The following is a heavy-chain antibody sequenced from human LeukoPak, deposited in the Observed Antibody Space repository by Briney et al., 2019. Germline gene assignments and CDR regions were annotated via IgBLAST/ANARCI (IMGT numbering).Heavy chain of an antibody. V-gene: IGHV3-74*01. D-gene: IGHD6-19*01. CDR1: GFTFSSYW. Sequence: GGSLRLSCAVSGFTFSSYWMQWVRQAPGKGLVWVSRSGSAKLQGRGWCGSHILIVMGVAQSDGIGTTYADSVKGRFTISRDNAKNTLYLQMNSLRAEDTAVYYCARDLRQVMSGYYSGFQVYYFDYWGQGALVTVSS. CDR3: ARDLRQVMSGYYSGFQVYYFDY. CDR2: LIVMGVA. J-gene: IGHJ4*02.